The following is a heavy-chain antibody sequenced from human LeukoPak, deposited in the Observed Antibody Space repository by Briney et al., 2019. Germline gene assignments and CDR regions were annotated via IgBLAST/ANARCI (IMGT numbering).Heavy chain of an antibody. V-gene: IGHV4-61*02. J-gene: IGHJ4*02. D-gene: IGHD5-24*01. CDR2: IYTSGST. CDR3: ARDQGWLQPSGFDY. Sequence: TLSLTCTFSRGSLRRGRYYWSWIPQPPGKGLEWIGRIYTSGSTHYNPSLKTRDPISLDTPKNKFPPKLSSVPPPHTAVYYCARDQGWLQPSGFDYWGQGTLVTVSS. CDR1: RGSLRRGRYY.